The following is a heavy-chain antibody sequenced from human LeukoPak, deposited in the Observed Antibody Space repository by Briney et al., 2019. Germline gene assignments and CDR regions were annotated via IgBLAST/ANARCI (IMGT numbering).Heavy chain of an antibody. V-gene: IGHV3-23*01. CDR3: AKDVGGPGTSTGGNFDY. CDR2: ISGSGGST. D-gene: IGHD1-1*01. Sequence: GGSLRLSCAASGFTFSSYAMSWVRQAPGKGLEWVSAISGSGGSTYYADSVKGRFTISRDNSKNTLYLQMNSLRAEDTAVYYCAKDVGGPGTSTGGNFDYWGQGTLVTVSS. J-gene: IGHJ4*02. CDR1: GFTFSSYA.